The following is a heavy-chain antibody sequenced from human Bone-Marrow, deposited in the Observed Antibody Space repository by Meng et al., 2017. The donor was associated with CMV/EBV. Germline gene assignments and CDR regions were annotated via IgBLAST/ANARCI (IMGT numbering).Heavy chain of an antibody. V-gene: IGHV1-3*02. CDR2: SNAGNGNT. J-gene: IGHJ6*02. CDR1: GYTFTSYA. D-gene: IGHD2-2*01. Sequence: GESLKVSCKASGYTFTSYAMHWVRQAPGQRLEWMGWSNAGNGNTKYSQEFQGRVTITRDESTSTAYMELSSLRSEDTAVYYCAIGRYQLLFPVYYYYGMDVWGQGTTVTVSS. CDR3: AIGRYQLLFPVYYYYGMDV.